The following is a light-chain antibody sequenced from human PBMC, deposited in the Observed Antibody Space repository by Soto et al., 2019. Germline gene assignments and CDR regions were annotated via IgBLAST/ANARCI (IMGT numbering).Light chain of an antibody. CDR2: EAS. J-gene: IGKJ4*01. CDR1: QSISRS. Sequence: EIVLTQSPATLSLSPGERATLSCRASQSISRSLAWYQQKPGQAPRLLIYEASSRITGIPSRFSGSGSGTDFTLTISSLESEDFAAYYCQHRSNWPPAFGGGTKVEIK. V-gene: IGKV3-11*01. CDR3: QHRSNWPPA.